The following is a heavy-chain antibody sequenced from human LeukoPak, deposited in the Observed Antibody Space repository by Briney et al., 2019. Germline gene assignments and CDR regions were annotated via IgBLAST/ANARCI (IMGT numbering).Heavy chain of an antibody. CDR2: IWYDGSNK. V-gene: IGHV3-33*01. D-gene: IGHD3-22*01. CDR1: GFTFSSYG. Sequence: GGSLRLSCAASGFTFSSYGMHWVRQAPGKGLEWVAVIWYDGSNKYYADSVKGRFTISRDNSKNTLYLQMNSLRAEDTAVYYCARDGEYYDSSGYYSEFDYWGQGTLVTVSS. J-gene: IGHJ4*02. CDR3: ARDGEYYDSSGYYSEFDY.